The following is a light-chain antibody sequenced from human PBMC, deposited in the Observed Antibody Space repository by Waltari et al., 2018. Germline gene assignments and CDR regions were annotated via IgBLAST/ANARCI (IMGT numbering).Light chain of an antibody. Sequence: DIQMTQSPSTLSASVGDRVTITCRASQSISSWLAWYQQKQGKAPKLLIYKASSLESGVPSRFRRSGSVTEFTLTISSLQPDDSATYFCQQYSAYWTFGQGTKVEIK. J-gene: IGKJ1*01. CDR1: QSISSW. CDR3: QQYSAYWT. V-gene: IGKV1-5*03. CDR2: KAS.